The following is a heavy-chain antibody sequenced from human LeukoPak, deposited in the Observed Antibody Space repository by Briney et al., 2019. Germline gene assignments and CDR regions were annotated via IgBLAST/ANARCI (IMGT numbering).Heavy chain of an antibody. J-gene: IGHJ4*02. V-gene: IGHV6-1*01. CDR1: GDSVSSKNAA. Sequence: SQTLSLTCAISGDSVSSKNAAWNWIRQSPSRGLEWLGRTYYRSKWYNDYAVSVKGRITINADTSKNQFSLQLNSVTPEDTAVYYCARATVIAAAGPFFYPSIDYWGQGTLVTVSS. D-gene: IGHD6-13*01. CDR3: ARATVIAAAGPFFYPSIDY. CDR2: TYYRSKWYN.